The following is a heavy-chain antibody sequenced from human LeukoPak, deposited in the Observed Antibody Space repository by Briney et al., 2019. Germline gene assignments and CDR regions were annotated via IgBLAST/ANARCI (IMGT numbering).Heavy chain of an antibody. CDR1: GDSLTRYY. V-gene: IGHV4-59*01. CDR2: IYYSGDT. Sequence: PSETLSLTCTVSGDSLTRYYWSSIRQPPGGGLEWIAYIYYSGDTNYNPSPKSRVTISIDASKNQLSLKLTSVTAADTAVYYCARQRKYFDYWGQGTLVTVSS. CDR3: ARQRKYFDY. J-gene: IGHJ4*02. D-gene: IGHD1-1*01.